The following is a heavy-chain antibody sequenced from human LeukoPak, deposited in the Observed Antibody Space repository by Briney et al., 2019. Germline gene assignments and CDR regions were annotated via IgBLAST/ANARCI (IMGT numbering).Heavy chain of an antibody. J-gene: IGHJ3*02. V-gene: IGHV2-5*02. CDR2: IYWDDDN. D-gene: IGHD3-22*01. Sequence: SGPTLAKPTHTLTLTCTFSGFSPNTRGGGVCWIRQPPGKALEWLALIYWDDDNRYSPSLKSRLTIIKDTSKNLVVLIMTSMDHVDTATYYCAYRRNYYDSSIFDIWGQGTMVTVSS. CDR3: AYRRNYYDSSIFDI. CDR1: GFSPNTRGGG.